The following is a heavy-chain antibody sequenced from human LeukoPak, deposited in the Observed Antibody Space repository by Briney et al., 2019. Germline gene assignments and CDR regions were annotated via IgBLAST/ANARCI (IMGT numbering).Heavy chain of an antibody. CDR3: ARMLGYCSRTSCKCDY. Sequence: GGSLRLSCAASGFTFSSYWMSWVRQAPGKGLEWVANIKQDGSEKYYVDSVKGRFTISRDNAKNSLYLQMNSLRAEDTAVYYCARMLGYCSRTSCKCDYWGQGTLVTVSS. CDR1: GFTFSSYW. J-gene: IGHJ4*02. D-gene: IGHD2-2*01. CDR2: IKQDGSEK. V-gene: IGHV3-7*03.